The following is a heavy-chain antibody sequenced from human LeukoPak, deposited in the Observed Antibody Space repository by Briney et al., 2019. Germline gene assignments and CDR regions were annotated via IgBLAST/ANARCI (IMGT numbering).Heavy chain of an antibody. V-gene: IGHV3-23*01. Sequence: GGSLRLSCAASGFTFSSYAMTWVRQAPGKGLEWVSGISGSGGNTYYANSVKGRFTISRDNSKSTLYLQMNNLGAEDTALYYCAKCMAEPGTCYLHNWGRGTLVTVSS. CDR1: GFTFSSYA. J-gene: IGHJ4*03. CDR3: AKCMAEPGTCYLHN. D-gene: IGHD6-13*01. CDR2: ISGSGGNT.